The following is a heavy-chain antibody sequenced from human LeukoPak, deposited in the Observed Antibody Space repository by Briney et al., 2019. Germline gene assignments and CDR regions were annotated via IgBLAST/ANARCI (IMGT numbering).Heavy chain of an antibody. Sequence: ASVKVSCKVSGNTLTELSMHWVRQVPGRGLEWMGIINPSGGSTSYAQKFQGRVTMTRDTSTSTVYMELSSLRSEDTAVYYCARGARYDSSGPWGQGTLVTVSS. CDR2: INPSGGST. CDR1: GNTLTELS. V-gene: IGHV1-46*01. J-gene: IGHJ4*02. CDR3: ARGARYDSSGP. D-gene: IGHD3-22*01.